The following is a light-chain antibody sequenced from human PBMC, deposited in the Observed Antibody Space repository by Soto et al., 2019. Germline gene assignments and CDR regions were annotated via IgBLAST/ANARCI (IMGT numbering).Light chain of an antibody. CDR2: GVS. CDR3: QQYGSSPLIT. V-gene: IGKV3-20*01. J-gene: IGKJ5*01. Sequence: EIVLTQSPGTLSLSPGQRATLSCRASQRLSASDIAWYQQKPGQAPKFLIYGVSSRATGIPDRFSGSGSGTDFTLTISRLEPEDFAVYHCQQYGSSPLITFGLGTRLEIK. CDR1: QRLSASD.